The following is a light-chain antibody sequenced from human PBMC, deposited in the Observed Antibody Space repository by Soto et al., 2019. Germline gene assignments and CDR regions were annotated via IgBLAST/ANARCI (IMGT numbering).Light chain of an antibody. V-gene: IGKV3-20*01. CDR3: QQYGVPPFN. CDR1: QAVISGY. Sequence: EIVLTQSPGALSLSPGEGATLSCRASQAVISGYLAWYQQKPGQPPRLLMYGVSSRPTGISDRFSGSGSGTEFILTITRLEPEDFALYYCQQYGVPPFNFGQGTKLQIK. J-gene: IGKJ2*01. CDR2: GVS.